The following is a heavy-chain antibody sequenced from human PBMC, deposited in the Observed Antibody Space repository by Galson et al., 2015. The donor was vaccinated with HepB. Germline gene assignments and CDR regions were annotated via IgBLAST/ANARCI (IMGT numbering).Heavy chain of an antibody. J-gene: IGHJ5*02. V-gene: IGHV3-23*01. CDR1: GFVFRHHA. Sequence: SLRLSCAGSGFVFRHHAMAWIRQAPGKGLEWISGINGRGSTRSYSDAVKGRFSISRDNSKDTVFLQMDNLRAEDTAVYYCVKEGSWFGGDWFDPWGQGALVTVS. D-gene: IGHD3-16*01. CDR2: INGRGSTR. CDR3: VKEGSWFGGDWFDP.